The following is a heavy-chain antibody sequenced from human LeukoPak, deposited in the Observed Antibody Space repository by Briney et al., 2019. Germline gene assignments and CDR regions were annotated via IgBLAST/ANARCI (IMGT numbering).Heavy chain of an antibody. V-gene: IGHV4-39*01. CDR1: GGSISSSSYY. CDR2: IYYSGST. Sequence: SETLSLTCTVSGGSISSSSYYWGWIRQPPGKGLEWIGSIYYSGSTYYNPSLKSRVTISVDTSKNQFSLKLSSVTAADTAVYYCASFIQGATTVVTTYYFDYWGQGTMVTVSS. J-gene: IGHJ4*03. CDR3: ASFIQGATTVVTTYYFDY. D-gene: IGHD4-23*01.